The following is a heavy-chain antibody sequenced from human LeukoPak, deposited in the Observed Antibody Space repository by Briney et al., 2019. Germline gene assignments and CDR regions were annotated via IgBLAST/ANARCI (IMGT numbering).Heavy chain of an antibody. Sequence: GASVKVSCKTSGYSFIDYYIHWVRQAPGQGLEWMGWINSNSADTNYAQNFQGRVTMTRDTSISTAYMEVSRLRSDDTAVYYCARDIMITFGGVIATKTFDYWGQGTLVTVSS. D-gene: IGHD3-16*02. J-gene: IGHJ4*02. CDR3: ARDIMITFGGVIATKTFDY. V-gene: IGHV1-2*02. CDR1: GYSFIDYY. CDR2: INSNSADT.